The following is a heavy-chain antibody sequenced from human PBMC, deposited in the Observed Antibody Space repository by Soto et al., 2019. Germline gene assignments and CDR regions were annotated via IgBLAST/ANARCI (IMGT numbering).Heavy chain of an antibody. D-gene: IGHD6-13*01. CDR1: GGSIISSNW. Sequence: SETLSLTCAVSGGSIISSNWCSCVRQPPGKGLEWIGEIYHSGSTNYNPSLKSRVTISVDKSKSQFSLKLSSVTAADTAVYYCARASSSWYWFDPWGQGTLVTVSS. V-gene: IGHV4-4*02. J-gene: IGHJ5*02. CDR2: IYHSGST. CDR3: ARASSSWYWFDP.